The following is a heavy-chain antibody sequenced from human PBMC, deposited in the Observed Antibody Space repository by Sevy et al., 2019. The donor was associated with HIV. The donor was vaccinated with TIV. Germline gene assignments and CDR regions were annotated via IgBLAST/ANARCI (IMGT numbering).Heavy chain of an antibody. CDR2: ISSSSSTI. J-gene: IGHJ6*02. CDR3: ARDPGQGVIYYYGMDV. V-gene: IGHV3-48*01. CDR1: GFTFSSYS. Sequence: GGSLRLSCAASGFTFSSYSMNWVRQAPGKGLEWVSYISSSSSTIYYADSVKGRFTISRDNAKNSLYLQMNSLRAEDTAVYYCARDPGQGVIYYYGMDVWGQGTTVTVSS. D-gene: IGHD3-10*01.